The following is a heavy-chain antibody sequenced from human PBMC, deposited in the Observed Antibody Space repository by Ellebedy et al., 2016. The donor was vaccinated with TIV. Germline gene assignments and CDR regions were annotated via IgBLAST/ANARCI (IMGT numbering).Heavy chain of an antibody. V-gene: IGHV1-18*01. J-gene: IGHJ4*02. CDR2: ISAYSGNT. Sequence: ASVKVSXXASAYTFTSYGITWVRQAAGQGLEWMGWISAYSGNTNSAPKFQGRITMTTDTSTSTAYMELRSLRSDDTAVYYCARDIGDYSDSATYYFPDSWGQGTLVSVSS. CDR3: ARDIGDYSDSATYYFPDS. CDR1: AYTFTSYG. D-gene: IGHD3-22*01.